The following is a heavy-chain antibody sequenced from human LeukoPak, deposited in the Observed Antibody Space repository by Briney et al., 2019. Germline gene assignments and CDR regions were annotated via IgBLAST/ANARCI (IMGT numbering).Heavy chain of an antibody. D-gene: IGHD3-22*01. Sequence: GGSLRLSCAASGFTFSSYAMHWVRQAPGKGLEWVAVISYDGSNKYYADSVKGRFTISRDNSKNTLYLQMNSLRAEDTAVYYCARAPPLYYYDSSGYYGLFDYWGQGTLVTVSS. CDR1: GFTFSSYA. CDR3: ARAPPLYYYDSSGYYGLFDY. J-gene: IGHJ4*02. V-gene: IGHV3-30*04. CDR2: ISYDGSNK.